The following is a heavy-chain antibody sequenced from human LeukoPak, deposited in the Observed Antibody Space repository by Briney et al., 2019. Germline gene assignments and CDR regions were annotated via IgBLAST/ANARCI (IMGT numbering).Heavy chain of an antibody. J-gene: IGHJ3*02. Sequence: KPSETLSLTCTVSGGSISSGGYYWSWIRQHPGKGLEWIGYIYYSGSTYYNPSLKSRVTISVDTSKNQFSLKLSSVTAADTAVYYCARAGEVTIFGVVMWRAYNAFDIWGQGTMVTVSS. D-gene: IGHD3-3*01. CDR1: GGSISSGGYY. V-gene: IGHV4-31*03. CDR3: ARAGEVTIFGVVMWRAYNAFDI. CDR2: IYYSGST.